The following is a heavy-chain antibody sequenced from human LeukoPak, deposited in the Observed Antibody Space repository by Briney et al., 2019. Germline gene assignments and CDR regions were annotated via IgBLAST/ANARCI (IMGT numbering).Heavy chain of an antibody. J-gene: IGHJ4*02. CDR3: ARDRPVADRDYFDY. CDR1: GGTFSSYA. V-gene: IGHV1-69*13. D-gene: IGHD6-19*01. Sequence: SVKVSCKASGGTFSSYAISWVRQAPGQGLEWMGGNIPIFGTANYAQKFQGRVTITADESTSTAYMELSSLRSEDTAVYYCARDRPVADRDYFDYWGQGTLVTVSS. CDR2: NIPIFGTA.